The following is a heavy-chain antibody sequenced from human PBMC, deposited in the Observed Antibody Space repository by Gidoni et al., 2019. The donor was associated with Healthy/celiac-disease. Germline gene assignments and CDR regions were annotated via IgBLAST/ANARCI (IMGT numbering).Heavy chain of an antibody. J-gene: IGHJ1*01. CDR3: AKDDYSWATVTRLEYFQH. CDR2: ISYDGSNK. CDR1: GFTFSSYG. D-gene: IGHD4-17*01. V-gene: IGHV3-30*18. Sequence: QVQLLESGGGVVQPGRSLRLSCAASGFTFSSYGMHWVRQAPGKGLEWVAVISYDGSNKYYADSVKGRFTISRDNSKNTLYLQMNSLRAEDTAVYYCAKDDYSWATVTRLEYFQHWGQGTLVTVSS.